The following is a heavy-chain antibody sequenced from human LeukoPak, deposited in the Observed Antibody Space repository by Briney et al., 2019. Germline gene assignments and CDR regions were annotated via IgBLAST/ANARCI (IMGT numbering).Heavy chain of an antibody. CDR1: GFTFSSYV. Sequence: GGSLRLSCAASGFTFSSYVMHWVRQAPGKGLEWVAIISHDGSNEYYADSVKGRFTISRDNAKNSLYLQMNSLRAEDTAVYYCARDAWFGDYYYYYMDVWGKGTTVTISS. CDR2: ISHDGSNE. D-gene: IGHD3-10*01. CDR3: ARDAWFGDYYYYYMDV. V-gene: IGHV3-30*04. J-gene: IGHJ6*03.